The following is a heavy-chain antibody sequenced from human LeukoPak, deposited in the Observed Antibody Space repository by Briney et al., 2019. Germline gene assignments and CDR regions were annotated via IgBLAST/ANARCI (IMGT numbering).Heavy chain of an antibody. J-gene: IGHJ4*02. Sequence: SETLSLTCTVSGDSISSGSYDWGWLRQPAGKGLEWIERIYTSGSTNYNPSLQSRVTISVDTSKNQFSLKLSSVTAADTAVYYCARSIMDTAMVADFDYWGQGTLVTVSS. CDR2: IYTSGST. D-gene: IGHD5-18*01. CDR1: GDSISSGSYD. V-gene: IGHV4-61*02. CDR3: ARSIMDTAMVADFDY.